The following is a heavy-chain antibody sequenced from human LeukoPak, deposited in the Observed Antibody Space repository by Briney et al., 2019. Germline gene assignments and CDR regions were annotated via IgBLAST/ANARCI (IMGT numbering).Heavy chain of an antibody. D-gene: IGHD2-2*01. Sequence: GSLRLSCAASGFTFGSYWMSWVRQAPGKGLEWVANINQDGSGEYYVDSVKGRFTISRDNAKNSLFLQMNSLRAEDTAVYYCARAGPYQLPPRPVDYWGQGTLVTVSS. CDR2: INQDGSGE. V-gene: IGHV3-7*01. J-gene: IGHJ4*02. CDR3: ARAGPYQLPPRPVDY. CDR1: GFTFGSYW.